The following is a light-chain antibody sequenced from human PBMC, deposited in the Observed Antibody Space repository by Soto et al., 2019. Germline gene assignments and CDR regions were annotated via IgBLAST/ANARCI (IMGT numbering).Light chain of an antibody. V-gene: IGLV2-14*01. CDR3: SSYTTTSTVV. CDR2: EVT. Sequence: QSALTQPASVSGSPGQSIPVSCTGTSSDIGGHNYVSWSQQHPGKVPKLIIYEVTNRPSGVSNRFSGSKSGNTASLTVSGLQAEDEAAYYCSSYTTTSTVVFGGGTKLTVL. J-gene: IGLJ2*01. CDR1: SSDIGGHNY.